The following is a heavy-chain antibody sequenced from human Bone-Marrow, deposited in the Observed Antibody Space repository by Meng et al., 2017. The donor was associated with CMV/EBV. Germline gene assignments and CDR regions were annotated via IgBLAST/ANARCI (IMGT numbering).Heavy chain of an antibody. CDR2: ISSSSSYI. J-gene: IGHJ5*02. CDR3: ARAEVAARHWFDP. D-gene: IGHD6-6*01. Sequence: GESLKISCAASGFTFSSYSMNWVRQAPGKGLEWVSSISSSSSYIYYADSVKGRFTISRDNAKNSLYLQMNSLRAEDTAVYYCARAEVAARHWFDPWGQGTLVTVSS. CDR1: GFTFSSYS. V-gene: IGHV3-21*01.